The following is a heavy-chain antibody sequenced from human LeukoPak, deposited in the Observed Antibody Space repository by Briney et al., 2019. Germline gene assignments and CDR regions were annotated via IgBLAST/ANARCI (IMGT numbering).Heavy chain of an antibody. CDR3: ARQEYSGSYLDS. Sequence: GESLKISCKTSGYNFTTYWIVWVRRMAGKGREWMGIIYPGDSDTRYSPSFQGQVTISADKSISTAYLLWSSLKASDTAIYYCARQEYSGSYLDSWGQGTLVTVSS. D-gene: IGHD1-26*01. V-gene: IGHV5-51*01. CDR2: IYPGDSDT. CDR1: GYNFTTYW. J-gene: IGHJ4*02.